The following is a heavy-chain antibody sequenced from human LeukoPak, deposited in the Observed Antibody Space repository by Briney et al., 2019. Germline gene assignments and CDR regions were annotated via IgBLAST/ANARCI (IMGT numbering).Heavy chain of an antibody. CDR1: GGSISSYY. Sequence: PSETLSLTCAVSGGSISSYYWSWIRQPPGKGLEWIGHIHYSGSTNYNPSLKSRVTISIDTSKNQFSLKLSSVTAADTAVYYCVPGVLSGYFYYFNYWGQGTLVTVSS. CDR3: VPGVLSGYFYYFNY. D-gene: IGHD3-3*01. J-gene: IGHJ4*02. V-gene: IGHV4-59*01. CDR2: IHYSGST.